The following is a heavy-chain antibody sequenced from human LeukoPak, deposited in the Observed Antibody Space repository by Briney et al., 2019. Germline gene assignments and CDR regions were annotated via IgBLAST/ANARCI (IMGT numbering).Heavy chain of an antibody. D-gene: IGHD2/OR15-2a*01. J-gene: IGHJ6*02. CDR1: GFTFSNYA. V-gene: IGHV3-30*18. CDR2: ISYDGTNK. CDR3: AKESTTYYYYGMHV. Sequence: PGRSLRLSCAASGFTFSNYAMHWVRQAPGKGLEWVAVISYDGTNKYYPDSVKGRFTISRDNSYNTLYLQMDSLTAEDPAVYYCAKESTTYYYYGMHVWGQGTTVTVSS.